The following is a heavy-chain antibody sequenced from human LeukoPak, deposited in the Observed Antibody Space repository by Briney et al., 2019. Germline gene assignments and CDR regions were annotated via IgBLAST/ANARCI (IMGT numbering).Heavy chain of an antibody. J-gene: IGHJ4*02. Sequence: SETMSLTCTVSGGSISNYYWSWIRQPPGKGLEWIGYIYYSGSTNYNPSLKSRVTISVDTSKNQFSLKLGSVTAADTAVYYCARGISIDSWGQGTLVTVSS. CDR1: GGSISNYY. D-gene: IGHD2-2*01. CDR2: IYYSGST. V-gene: IGHV4-59*08. CDR3: ARGISIDS.